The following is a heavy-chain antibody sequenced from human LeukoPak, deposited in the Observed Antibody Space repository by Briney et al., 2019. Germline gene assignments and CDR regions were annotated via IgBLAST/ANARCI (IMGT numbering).Heavy chain of an antibody. J-gene: IGHJ6*03. CDR3: ARDDAVGATTGYMDV. D-gene: IGHD1-26*01. Sequence: ASVKVSCKASGYTFTTYGISWVRQAPGQGLEWMGGIIPIFGTANYAQKFQGRVTITADESTSTAYMELSSLRSEDTAVYYCARDDAVGATTGYMDVWGKGTTVTVSS. CDR1: GYTFTTYG. V-gene: IGHV1-69*13. CDR2: IIPIFGTA.